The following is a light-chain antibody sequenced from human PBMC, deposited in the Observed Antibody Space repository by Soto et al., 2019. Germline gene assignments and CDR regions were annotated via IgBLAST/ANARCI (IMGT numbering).Light chain of an antibody. CDR3: QSYGTSLSGLYV. CDR2: DSN. J-gene: IGLJ1*01. CDR1: SSDVGVHNS. V-gene: IGLV2-14*01. Sequence: QSVLTQPASVSGSPGQSITISCTGTSSDVGVHNSVSWYRQDPGKAPKFLISDSNNRASGVPDRFSVSKSGASASLAITGLRAEDEGDYFCQSYGTSLSGLYVFGTGTKVTV.